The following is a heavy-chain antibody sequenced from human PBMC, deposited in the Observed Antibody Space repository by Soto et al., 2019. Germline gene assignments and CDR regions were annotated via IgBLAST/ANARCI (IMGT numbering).Heavy chain of an antibody. V-gene: IGHV3-49*04. CDR1: GFTFGDYA. D-gene: IGHD3-10*01. CDR3: TRRGELLWFGEGTVFDY. CDR2: IRSKAYGGTT. J-gene: IGHJ4*02. Sequence: EVQLVESGGGLVQPGRSLRLSCTASGFTFGDYAMSWVRQAPGKGLEWVGFIRSKAYGGTTEYAASVKGSFTISRDDSKSIAYLQMNSLKTEDTAVYYCTRRGELLWFGEGTVFDYWGQGTLVTVSS.